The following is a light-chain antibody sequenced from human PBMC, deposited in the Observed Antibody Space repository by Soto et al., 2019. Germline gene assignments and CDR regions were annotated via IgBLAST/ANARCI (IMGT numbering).Light chain of an antibody. CDR2: GAS. CDR3: QQYNNWPRIT. Sequence: EIVLTQSPATLSLSPGERATLSCRASQTITTYLAWYQQKPGQPPRLLIYGASNRATGIPARFSGSGSGTDFTLTISNLEPEDFAVYYCQQYNNWPRITFGQGTRLEIK. J-gene: IGKJ5*01. CDR1: QTITTY. V-gene: IGKV3-11*01.